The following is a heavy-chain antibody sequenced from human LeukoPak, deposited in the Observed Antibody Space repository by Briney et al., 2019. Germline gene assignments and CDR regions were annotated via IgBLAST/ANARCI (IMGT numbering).Heavy chain of an antibody. CDR1: GGSISGYY. CDR3: ARHGSLRRLYYYMDV. J-gene: IGHJ6*03. CDR2: ISYSGGNI. D-gene: IGHD3-10*01. V-gene: IGHV4-59*08. Sequence: SETLSLTCTVSGGSISGYYWSWIRQPPGKGLEWIGFISYSGGNINYNPSLKSRVTISVQTSKNQFSLKLTSVTAADTAMYYCARHGSLRRLYYYMDVWGKGTTVTVSS.